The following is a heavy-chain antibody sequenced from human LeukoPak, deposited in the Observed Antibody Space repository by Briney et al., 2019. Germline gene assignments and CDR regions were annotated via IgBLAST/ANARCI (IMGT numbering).Heavy chain of an antibody. CDR3: ARSADTYYYDSSGYQGVFF. CDR1: GVSISSSSYY. V-gene: IGHV4-39*01. J-gene: IGHJ4*02. CDR2: IYYSGST. Sequence: SETLSLTCTVSGVSISSSSYYWGWIRQPPGKGLGWIGSIYYSGSTYYNPSLKSRVTISVDTSKNQFSLKLSSVTAADTAVYYCARSADTYYYDSSGYQGVFFWGQGTLVTVSS. D-gene: IGHD3-22*01.